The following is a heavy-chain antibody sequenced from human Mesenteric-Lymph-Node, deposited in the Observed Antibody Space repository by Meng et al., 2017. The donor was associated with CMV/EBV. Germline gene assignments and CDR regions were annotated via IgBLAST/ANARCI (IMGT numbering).Heavy chain of an antibody. CDR1: GFTVNNNF. Sequence: GESLKISCAASGFTVNNNFLSWVRQAPGKGLEWVAVISYDGSNKYYADSVKGRFTISRDNSKNTLYLQMNSLRAEDTAVYYCARGGDSSSSSRRGYYYYGMDVWGQGTTVTVSS. J-gene: IGHJ6*02. V-gene: IGHV3-30*03. D-gene: IGHD6-6*01. CDR2: ISYDGSNK. CDR3: ARGGDSSSSSRRGYYYYGMDV.